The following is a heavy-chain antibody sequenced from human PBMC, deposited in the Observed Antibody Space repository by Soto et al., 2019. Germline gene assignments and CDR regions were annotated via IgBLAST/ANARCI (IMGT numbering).Heavy chain of an antibody. J-gene: IGHJ4*02. CDR1: GFTFSNYA. CDR2: ISGSGDST. CDR3: ARRGSGSYYDY. D-gene: IGHD1-26*01. Sequence: EVQLLESGGGLVQPGGSLRLSCAASGFTFSNYAMNWVRQAPGKGLEWVSVISGSGDSTYYADSVKGRFTISRDNSKNTLYRKMSSLKAEDSAMYYCARRGSGSYYDYWGQGTLVTVSS. V-gene: IGHV3-23*01.